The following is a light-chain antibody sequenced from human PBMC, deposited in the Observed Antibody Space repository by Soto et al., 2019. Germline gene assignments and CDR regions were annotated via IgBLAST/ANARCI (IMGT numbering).Light chain of an antibody. V-gene: IGLV1-51*02. CDR1: SSNIGNNY. CDR3: GTWDSSRSAL. J-gene: IGLJ2*01. CDR2: ENN. Sequence: QSVLTQPPSVSAAPGQKVTISCSGSSSNIGNNYVSWYQQLPGTAPKLLIYENNKRPSGIPDRFSGSKSGTAATLGITGLQTGDEAYYYCGTWDSSRSALFGGGTKLTVL.